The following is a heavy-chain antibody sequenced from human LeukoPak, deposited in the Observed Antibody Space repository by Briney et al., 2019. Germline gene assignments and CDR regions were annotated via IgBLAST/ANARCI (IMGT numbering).Heavy chain of an antibody. J-gene: IGHJ6*02. Sequence: PGGSLRLSCAASGFTFTRFNMNWVRQAPGKGLELVSSITTSGTYIYYADSVKGRFTISRDNAKNSLYLQMNSLRAEDTAVYYCTRGSRDYGGEGYFYFGMDVWGQGTTVTVSS. V-gene: IGHV3-21*06. CDR3: TRGSRDYGGEGYFYFGMDV. CDR2: ITTSGTYI. D-gene: IGHD4-23*01. CDR1: GFTFTRFN.